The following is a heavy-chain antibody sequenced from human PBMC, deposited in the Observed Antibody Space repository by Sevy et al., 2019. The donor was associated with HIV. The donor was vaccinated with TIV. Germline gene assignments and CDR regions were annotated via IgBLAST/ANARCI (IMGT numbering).Heavy chain of an antibody. CDR2: IIPIFGTA. Sequence: ASVKVSCKASGGTFSSYAISWVRQAPGQGLEWMGGIIPIFGTANYAQKFQDRVTITADKSTITAYMQLSSLRSEDTAVYYCARGYSSSSGLSWFDPWGQGTLVTVSS. D-gene: IGHD6-6*01. V-gene: IGHV1-69*06. J-gene: IGHJ5*02. CDR3: ARGYSSSSGLSWFDP. CDR1: GGTFSSYA.